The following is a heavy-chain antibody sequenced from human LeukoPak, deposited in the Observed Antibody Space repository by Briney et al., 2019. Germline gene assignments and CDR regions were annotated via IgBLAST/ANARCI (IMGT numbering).Heavy chain of an antibody. CDR2: IWYDGSNK. CDR3: ARDIYDSSGYYYGVSDY. CDR1: GFTFSTYG. D-gene: IGHD3-22*01. J-gene: IGHJ4*02. V-gene: IGHV3-33*01. Sequence: GRSLRLSCAASGFTFSTYGMHWVRQAPGKGLEWVAFIWYDGSNKYYADSVKGRFTISGDNSKNTLYLQMNSLRAEDTAVYYCARDIYDSSGYYYGVSDYWGQGALVTVSS.